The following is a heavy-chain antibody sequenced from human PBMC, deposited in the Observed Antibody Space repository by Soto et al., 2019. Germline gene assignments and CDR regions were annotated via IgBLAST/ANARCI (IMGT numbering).Heavy chain of an antibody. CDR2: ISGSGGRT. D-gene: IGHD3-16*01. CDR1: XFTFXXXX. CDR3: ANDSRGSTFAS. V-gene: IGHV3-23*01. Sequence: GGSLRLSXAXPXFTFXXXXMSWVXQAPGKGWEWVSAISGSGGRTYYADSVKGRLTISGDNSTHTLYLQMNSLRAEATAVYYCANDSRGSTFASWSQGTLVTVSS. J-gene: IGHJ4*02.